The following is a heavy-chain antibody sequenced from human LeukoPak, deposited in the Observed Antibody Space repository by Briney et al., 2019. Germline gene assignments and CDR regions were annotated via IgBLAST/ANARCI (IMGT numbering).Heavy chain of an antibody. CDR1: GGSFSGYY. J-gene: IGHJ4*02. V-gene: IGHV4-34*01. D-gene: IGHD5-24*01. CDR2: INHSGST. Sequence: SETLSLXCAVYGGSFSGYYWSWIRQPPGKGLEWIGEINHSGSTNYNPSLKSRVTISVDTSKNQFSLKLSSVTAADTAVYYCARSWRWLPEDYWGQGTLVTVSS. CDR3: ARSWRWLPEDY.